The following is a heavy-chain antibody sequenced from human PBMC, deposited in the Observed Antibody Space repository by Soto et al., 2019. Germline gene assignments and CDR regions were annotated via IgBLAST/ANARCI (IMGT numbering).Heavy chain of an antibody. Sequence: SETLSLTCAVYGGSFSGYYWSWSRQPPGKGLEWIGEINHSGSTNYNPSLKSRVTISVDTSKNQFSLKLSSVTAADTAVYYCARNTAAAGLVVYMDVWGKGTTVTVSS. V-gene: IGHV4-34*01. J-gene: IGHJ6*03. D-gene: IGHD6-13*01. CDR3: ARNTAAAGLVVYMDV. CDR1: GGSFSGYY. CDR2: INHSGST.